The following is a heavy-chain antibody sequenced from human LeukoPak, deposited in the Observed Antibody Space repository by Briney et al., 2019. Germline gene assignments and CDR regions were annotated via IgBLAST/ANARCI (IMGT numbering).Heavy chain of an antibody. J-gene: IGHJ5*01. CDR3: TRWACAGTSCYVLDS. CDR1: GFTFSSYG. Sequence: GGSLRLSCAASGFTFSSYGMHWVRQAPGKGLEWVALISYDGSNKYYAASVKGRFTISRDNSKNTLYLQMNSLRAADTAVYYCTRWACAGTSCYVLDSWGQGTPVTVSS. D-gene: IGHD2-2*01. V-gene: IGHV3-30*03. CDR2: ISYDGSNK.